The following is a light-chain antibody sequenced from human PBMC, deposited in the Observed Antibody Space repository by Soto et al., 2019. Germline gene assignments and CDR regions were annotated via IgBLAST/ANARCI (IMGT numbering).Light chain of an antibody. J-gene: IGKJ1*01. Sequence: GDRVTITCRASQSISSWLAWYQQKPGKAPKLLIYDASSLESGVPSRFSGSGSGTEFTFTISSLQADDFATYYCQQYNSYSQTFGLGTKVDIK. CDR1: QSISSW. V-gene: IGKV1-5*01. CDR3: QQYNSYSQT. CDR2: DAS.